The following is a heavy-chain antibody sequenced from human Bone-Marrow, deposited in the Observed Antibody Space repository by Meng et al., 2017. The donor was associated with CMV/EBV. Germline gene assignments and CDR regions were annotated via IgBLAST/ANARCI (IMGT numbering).Heavy chain of an antibody. Sequence: GESLKISCAASGFTFSDAWMTWVRQASGKGLEWVGRIKSRAGGGTTDYAAPVKGRFTISRDDSENMVYLQMNSLKTEDTAVYYCTIIGFAVAGLVHNDWGQGTLVTVSS. CDR1: GFTFSDAW. D-gene: IGHD6-19*01. CDR2: IKSRAGGGTT. J-gene: IGHJ4*02. CDR3: TIIGFAVAGLVHND. V-gene: IGHV3-15*01.